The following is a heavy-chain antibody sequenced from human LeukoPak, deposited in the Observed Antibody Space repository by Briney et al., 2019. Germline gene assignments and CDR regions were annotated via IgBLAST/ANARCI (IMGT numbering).Heavy chain of an antibody. CDR3: ARELPGGAAVAAIFGVVISAFDI. CDR2: ISAYNGNT. CDR1: GYTFTSYG. Sequence: ASVKVSCTASGYTFTSYGISWVRQAPGQGLEWMGWISAYNGNTNYAQKLQGRVTMTTDTSTSTAYMELRSLRSDDTAVYYCARELPGGAAVAAIFGVVISAFDIWGQGTMVTVSS. J-gene: IGHJ3*02. D-gene: IGHD3-3*01. V-gene: IGHV1-18*01.